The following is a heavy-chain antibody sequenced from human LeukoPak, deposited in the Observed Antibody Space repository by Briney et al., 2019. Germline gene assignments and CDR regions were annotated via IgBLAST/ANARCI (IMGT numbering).Heavy chain of an antibody. D-gene: IGHD4-17*01. J-gene: IGHJ4*02. CDR3: AREPPSGTTVTTGHYSNDY. CDR2: INPNSGGT. CDR1: GYNFTVYY. V-gene: IGHV1-2*02. Sequence: ASVKVSCKTSGYNFTVYYLHWVRQAPGQGLEWMGWINPNSGGTNYAQKFQGRVTMTRDTSISTAYMELSRLRSDDTAVYYCAREPPSGTTVTTGHYSNDYWGQGTLVTVSS.